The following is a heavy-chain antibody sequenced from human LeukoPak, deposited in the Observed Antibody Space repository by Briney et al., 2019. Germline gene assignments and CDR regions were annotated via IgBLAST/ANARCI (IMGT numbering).Heavy chain of an antibody. CDR2: IYYSGST. CDR1: GGSISSGGHY. Sequence: NASETLSLTCTVSGGSISSGGHYWNWIRQHPGEGLEWIGYIYYSGSTYYNPSLKSRVTISVDTSKNQFSLKLSSVTAADTAVYYCARALPPSYYGMDVWGQGTTVTVSS. CDR3: ARALPPSYYGMDV. J-gene: IGHJ6*02. V-gene: IGHV4-31*03. D-gene: IGHD1-14*01.